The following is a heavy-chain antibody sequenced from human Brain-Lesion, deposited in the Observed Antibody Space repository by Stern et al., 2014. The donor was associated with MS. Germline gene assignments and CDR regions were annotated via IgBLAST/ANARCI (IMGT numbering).Heavy chain of an antibody. D-gene: IGHD5-18*01. Sequence: VQLVESGPGLVKPSQTLSLTCNVSGGSISSGSDYWSWLRQPVGKGLQWIGRIPPSGSAYYTPSLKSRVTISTDTSKNQFSLELPSATAADTAIYYCASGYRIFDYWGQGILVTVSS. J-gene: IGHJ4*02. CDR2: IPPSGSA. CDR1: GGSISSGSDY. V-gene: IGHV4-61*02. CDR3: ASGYRIFDY.